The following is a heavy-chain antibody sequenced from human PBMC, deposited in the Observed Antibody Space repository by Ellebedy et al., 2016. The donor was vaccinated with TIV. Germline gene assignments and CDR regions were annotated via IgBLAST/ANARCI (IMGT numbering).Heavy chain of an antibody. V-gene: IGHV1-2*02. Sequence: AASVKVSCKASGYNFIDYYIHWVRQAPGQGLEWIGWINPNTGATKYAQKFQGRVTMTRATSISTTYTELSSLRSDDAAVYYCAKALSANDYYVLDFWGQGTLLTVSS. CDR2: INPNTGAT. CDR1: GYNFIDYY. CDR3: AKALSANDYYVLDF. D-gene: IGHD3-10*02. J-gene: IGHJ4*02.